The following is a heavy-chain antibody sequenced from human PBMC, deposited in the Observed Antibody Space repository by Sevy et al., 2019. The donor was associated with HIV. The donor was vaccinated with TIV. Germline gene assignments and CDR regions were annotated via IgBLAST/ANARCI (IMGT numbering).Heavy chain of an antibody. J-gene: IGHJ6*02. CDR1: GFTFSSYA. V-gene: IGHV3-23*01. D-gene: IGHD3-3*01. CDR3: ARERVDFWSGPVDYDFGMDV. Sequence: GGSLRLSCAASGFTFSSYAMSWVRQAPGKGLEWVSDISGSGGGTYYADSVKGRFTISRDNSKNTLYLQMNSLRAEDTAVYYCARERVDFWSGPVDYDFGMDVWGQGTTVTVSS. CDR2: ISGSGGGT.